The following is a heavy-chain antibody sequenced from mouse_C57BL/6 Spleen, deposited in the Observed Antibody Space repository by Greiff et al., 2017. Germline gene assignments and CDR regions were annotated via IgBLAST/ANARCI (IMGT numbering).Heavy chain of an antibody. D-gene: IGHD1-1*01. J-gene: IGHJ4*01. CDR1: GYTFTSYW. V-gene: IGHV1-69*01. Sequence: QVQLQQPGAELVMPGASVKLSCKASGYTFTSYWMHWVKQRPGQGLEWIGEIDPSDSYTNYNQKFKGKSTLTVDKSSSTAYRQLSSLTSEDSAVYYCARGDYGSSYLYYAMDYWGQGTSVTVSS. CDR2: IDPSDSYT. CDR3: ARGDYGSSYLYYAMDY.